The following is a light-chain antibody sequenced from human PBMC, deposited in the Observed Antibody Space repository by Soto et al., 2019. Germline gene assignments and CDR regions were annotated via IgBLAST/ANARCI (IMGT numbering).Light chain of an antibody. V-gene: IGKV1-27*01. Sequence: DIQMTQSPSSLSASVGDRVTITCRASQGISIYLAWYQQQPGKVPKLLIYGASTLQSGVPSRFSGSGSGTDFSLTISSLQSEDVATYYCQKYSSAPWTFGQGTTVEIK. J-gene: IGKJ1*01. CDR1: QGISIY. CDR3: QKYSSAPWT. CDR2: GAS.